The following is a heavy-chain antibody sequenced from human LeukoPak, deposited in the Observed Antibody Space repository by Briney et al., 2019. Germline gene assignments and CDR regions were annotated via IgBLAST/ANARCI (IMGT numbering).Heavy chain of an antibody. Sequence: SVKVSCKASGGTFSRSGISWVRQAPGQGLEWMGGIIPIFGTVNYAQKLQGRVTITADESTSTAYMELTSLRSEDTAIYYCARDGAIFDSRGYYYLWWGQGTLVTVSS. D-gene: IGHD3-22*01. CDR3: ARDGAIFDSRGYYYLW. J-gene: IGHJ4*02. CDR1: GGTFSRSG. CDR2: IIPIFGTV. V-gene: IGHV1-69*01.